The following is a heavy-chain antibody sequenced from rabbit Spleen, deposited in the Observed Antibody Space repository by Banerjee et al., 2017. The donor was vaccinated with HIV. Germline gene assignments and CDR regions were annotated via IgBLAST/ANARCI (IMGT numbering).Heavy chain of an antibody. V-gene: IGHV1S40*01. Sequence: QSFEESGGDLVKPGASLTLTCTASGFSFSSSYWMSWVRQAPGKGLEWIGCIDAGSSGSTWYATWAKGRFTISRTSSTTVTLQMTSLTAADTATYFCARDLTSVVGWNFNLWGPGTLVTVS. D-gene: IGHD1-1*01. CDR3: ARDLTSVVGWNFNL. CDR2: IDAGSSGST. J-gene: IGHJ4*01. CDR1: GFSFSSSYW.